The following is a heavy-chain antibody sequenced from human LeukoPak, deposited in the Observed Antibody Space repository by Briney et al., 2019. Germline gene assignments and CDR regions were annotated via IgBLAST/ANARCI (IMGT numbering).Heavy chain of an antibody. CDR1: GFTFSYYG. D-gene: IGHD3-22*01. Sequence: RSLRLSCAASGFTFSYYGMHWVRQAPGKGLEWVAVIWYDGSNKYYADSVKGRFTISRDNSKNTLYLQMNSLRAEDTAVYYCARGSYYDSSGYYVWGQGTLVTVSS. CDR3: ARGSYYDSSGYYV. V-gene: IGHV3-33*08. CDR2: IWYDGSNK. J-gene: IGHJ4*02.